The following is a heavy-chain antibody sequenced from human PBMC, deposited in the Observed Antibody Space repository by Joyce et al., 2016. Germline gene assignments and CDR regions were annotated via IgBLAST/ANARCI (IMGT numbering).Heavy chain of an antibody. V-gene: IGHV1-69*18. CDR2: IMPVFGTP. CDR3: ALRAKTFRVVRPHVEALDV. D-gene: IGHD2-2*01. CDR1: GGTFNSFS. J-gene: IGHJ6*02. Sequence: QVQVVQSGTEVKNPGSSVKVSCTTSGGTFNSFSLNWVRQAPGQGLECRVTIMPVFGTPIYAPKFQGRVTIIADDSTITGHMEISSLTSDDTARYYCALRAKTFRVVRPHVEALDVWGQGTTVIVSS.